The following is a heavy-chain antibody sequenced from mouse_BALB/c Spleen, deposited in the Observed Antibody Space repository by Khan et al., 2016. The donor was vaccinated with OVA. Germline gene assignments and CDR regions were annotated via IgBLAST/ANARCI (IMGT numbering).Heavy chain of an antibody. CDR3: ARTGRIKY. D-gene: IGHD1-1*01. CDR2: ITYSGST. CDR1: GYSITSGYG. V-gene: IGHV3-1*02. Sequence: QLEESGPGLVKPSQSLSLTCTVTGYSITSGYGWNWIRQFPGNKLEWVGYITYSGSTNYNPSLKSRISITRDTSKNQFFLQLNSVTTEDTATYYCARTGRIKYWGQGTTLTVSS. J-gene: IGHJ2*01.